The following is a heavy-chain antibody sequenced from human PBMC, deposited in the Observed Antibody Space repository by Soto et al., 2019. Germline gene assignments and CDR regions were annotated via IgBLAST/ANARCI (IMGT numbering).Heavy chain of an antibody. CDR1: GYTFTGHY. D-gene: IGHD1-26*01. CDR3: GRGRSGQIVVFY. CDR2: IGPESGAT. Sequence: ASVKVSCKASGYTFTGHYIHWVRQAPEQGPEWMGEIGPESGATRYAQKFQGRVTMTRDMSITTVYMELNNLSPDDTAVYYCGRGRSGQIVVFYWGQGTPVPVSS. J-gene: IGHJ4*02. V-gene: IGHV1-2*02.